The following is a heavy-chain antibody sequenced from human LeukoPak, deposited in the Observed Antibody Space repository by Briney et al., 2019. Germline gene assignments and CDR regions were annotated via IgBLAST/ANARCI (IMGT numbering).Heavy chain of an antibody. CDR3: ARGDFVVVTAILFQYYGMDV. J-gene: IGHJ6*02. CDR1: GFTFSSYG. CDR2: IWYDGSNK. D-gene: IGHD2-21*02. V-gene: IGHV3-33*01. Sequence: GGSLRLSCAASGFTFSSYGMHWVRQAPGKGLEWVAVIWYDGSNKYYADSVKGRFTISRDNSKNTLYLQMNSLRAEDTAVYYCARGDFVVVTAILFQYYGMDVWGQGTTVTVSS.